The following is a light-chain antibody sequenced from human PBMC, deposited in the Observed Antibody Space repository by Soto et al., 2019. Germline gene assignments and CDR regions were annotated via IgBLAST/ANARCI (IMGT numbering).Light chain of an antibody. J-gene: IGLJ1*01. CDR3: GSYTGSITYV. CDR2: EVT. Sequence: QSVLTQPASVSGSLGQSITISCTGTTSDVGGYNYVSWYQQHPGKAPILMIYEVTNRPSGVSNRFSGSKSGNTASLTISGLQVEDEAEYYCGSYTGSITYVFGNGTKLTV. V-gene: IGLV2-14*01. CDR1: TSDVGGYNY.